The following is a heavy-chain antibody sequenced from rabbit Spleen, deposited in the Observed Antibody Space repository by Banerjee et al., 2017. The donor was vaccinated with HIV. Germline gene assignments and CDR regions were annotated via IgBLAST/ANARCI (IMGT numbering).Heavy chain of an antibody. CDR2: IYTGNSKT. CDR3: ARNYVNAFDP. Sequence: QQLVESGGGLVKPGASLTLTCKASAFSFSRGYDMCWVRQAPGKGLEWIACIYTGNSKTYYANWAKGRFTISKTSSTTVTLQVTSLTAADTATYFCARNYVNAFDPWGPGTLVTVS. V-gene: IGHV1S40*01. J-gene: IGHJ2*01. D-gene: IGHD1-1*01. CDR1: AFSFSRGYD.